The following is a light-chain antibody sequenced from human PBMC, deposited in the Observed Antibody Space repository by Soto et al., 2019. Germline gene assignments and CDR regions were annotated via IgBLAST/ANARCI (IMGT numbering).Light chain of an antibody. CDR2: GAY. V-gene: IGKV3-20*01. J-gene: IGKJ1*01. CDR3: HQYGSSSWT. Sequence: EIVLTPSPGTLSLSPGERAPLSCRASQSVSSSYLAWYQQKPGQAPRLLIYGAYSRATGIQDRFSGSGSGTDFTLTIRRLEPEDFAVYYCHQYGSSSWTFGQGTKVDIK. CDR1: QSVSSSY.